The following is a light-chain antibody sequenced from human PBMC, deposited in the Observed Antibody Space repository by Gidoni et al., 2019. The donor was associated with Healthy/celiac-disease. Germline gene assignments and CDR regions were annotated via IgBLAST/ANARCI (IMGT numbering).Light chain of an antibody. CDR1: QSVSSSY. Sequence: ETLFTQSPGTLSLSPGERATRSCRASQSVSSSYLAWYQQKPGQAPRLLSYGASSRATGIPDRFSGSGSGTDFTLTISRLEPEDFAVYYCQQYGSSPYTFGQXTKLEIK. J-gene: IGKJ2*01. V-gene: IGKV3-20*01. CDR3: QQYGSSPYT. CDR2: GAS.